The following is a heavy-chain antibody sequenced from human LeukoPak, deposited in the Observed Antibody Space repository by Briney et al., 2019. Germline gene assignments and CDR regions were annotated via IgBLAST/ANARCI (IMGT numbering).Heavy chain of an antibody. CDR2: IKQDGSEK. Sequence: GGSLRLSCAASGFTFSNYWMSWVRQAPGQGLEWVAKIKQDGSEKYYVDSVKGRFTISRDNAKNSLYLQLNSLRDEDTAVYYCAREMPFGDSFDYWGQGTLVTISS. J-gene: IGHJ4*02. CDR1: GFTFSNYW. CDR3: AREMPFGDSFDY. D-gene: IGHD3-16*01. V-gene: IGHV3-7*01.